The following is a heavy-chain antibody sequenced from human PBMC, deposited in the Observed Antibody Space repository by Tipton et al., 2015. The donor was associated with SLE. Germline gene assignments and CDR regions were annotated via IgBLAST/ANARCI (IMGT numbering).Heavy chain of an antibody. V-gene: IGHV3-30*04. CDR1: GFTFSNYA. J-gene: IGHJ4*02. Sequence: SLRLSCAASGFTFSNYAMHWVRQAPGKGLECVALISYDGSNKYYADSVKGRFTISRDNSKNTLYLQMNSLRAEDTAVYYCARARASTMAVGQRGWYFDYWGQGTLVTVSS. D-gene: IGHD3-10*01. CDR2: ISYDGSNK. CDR3: ARARASTMAVGQRGWYFDY.